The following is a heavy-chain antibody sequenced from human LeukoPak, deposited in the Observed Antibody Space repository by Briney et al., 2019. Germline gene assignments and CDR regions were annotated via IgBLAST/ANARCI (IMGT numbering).Heavy chain of an antibody. D-gene: IGHD5-18*01. Sequence: GGSLRLSCAASGFTFSSYAMSWVRQAPGKGLEWVSAISGSGGSTYYADSVKGRFTISRDNSKNTLYLQMNSLRAEDTAVYYCATKGIQATDFYFDYWGQGTLVTVSS. V-gene: IGHV3-23*01. CDR3: ATKGIQATDFYFDY. J-gene: IGHJ4*02. CDR1: GFTFSSYA. CDR2: ISGSGGST.